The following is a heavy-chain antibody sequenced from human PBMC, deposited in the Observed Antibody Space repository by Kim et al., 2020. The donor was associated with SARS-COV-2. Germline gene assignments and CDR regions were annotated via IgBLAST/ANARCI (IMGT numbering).Heavy chain of an antibody. CDR3: ARGGVRDGYSRAGMDV. D-gene: IGHD4-4*01. V-gene: IGHV4-34*01. Sequence: SETLSLTCAVYGGSFSGYYWSWIRQPPGKGLEWIGEINHSGSTNYNPSLKSRVTISVDTSKNQFSLKLSSVIAADTAVYYCARGGVRDGYSRAGMDVWGQGTTVTVSS. CDR2: INHSGST. J-gene: IGHJ6*02. CDR1: GGSFSGYY.